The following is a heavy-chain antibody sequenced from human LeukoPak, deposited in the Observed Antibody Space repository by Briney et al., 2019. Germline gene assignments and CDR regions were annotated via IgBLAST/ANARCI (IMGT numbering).Heavy chain of an antibody. Sequence: ASVKVSCKASGHTFTNYGITWVRQAPGQGLEWMGWISAYNGNTNYAQKFQGRVTMTRDMSTSTVYMELSSLRSEDTAVYYCARGQYYYMDVWGKGTTVTVSS. CDR1: GHTFTNYG. J-gene: IGHJ6*03. V-gene: IGHV1-18*01. CDR3: ARGQYYYMDV. CDR2: ISAYNGNT.